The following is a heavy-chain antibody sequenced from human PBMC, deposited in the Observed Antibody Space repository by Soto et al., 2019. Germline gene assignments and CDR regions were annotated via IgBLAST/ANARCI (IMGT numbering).Heavy chain of an antibody. Sequence: GASVKVSCKASGYSFTSYGISWVRQAPGQGLEWMGWISAYNGNTNYAQKLQGRVTMTTDTSTSTAYMELRSLRSDDTAVYYCARRLMMTTVTTDDAFDIWGQGTMVTVSS. CDR3: ARRLMMTTVTTDDAFDI. D-gene: IGHD4-17*01. J-gene: IGHJ3*02. V-gene: IGHV1-18*01. CDR2: ISAYNGNT. CDR1: GYSFTSYG.